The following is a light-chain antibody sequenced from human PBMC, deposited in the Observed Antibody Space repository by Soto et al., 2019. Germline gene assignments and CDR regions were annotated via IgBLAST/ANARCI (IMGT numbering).Light chain of an antibody. CDR3: YSYTTSSTYV. V-gene: IGLV2-14*01. Sequence: SVLTQPASVSGSPGQSFTISCTGTSSDVGAYNYVSWYQQHPAKIPKLMIYHVSNRPSGVSDRFSGSKSGNTASLTISGLQAEDEADYYCYSYTTSSTYVFGTGTKVTVL. J-gene: IGLJ1*01. CDR2: HVS. CDR1: SSDVGAYNY.